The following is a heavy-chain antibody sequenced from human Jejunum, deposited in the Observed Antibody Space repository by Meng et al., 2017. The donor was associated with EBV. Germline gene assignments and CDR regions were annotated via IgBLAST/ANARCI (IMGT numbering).Heavy chain of an antibody. CDR3: ARGSSWNRGDY. Sequence: SSVEVKKPGASVKVTCKVSGYTLTNYALHWVRQAPGQGLEWMGYISAGSGDTKNSQKFQGRVTFTRDTSASTVYMELSSLRSEDTAMYYRARGSSWNRGDYWGQGTLVTVSS. J-gene: IGHJ4*02. D-gene: IGHD6-13*01. CDR2: ISAGSGDT. CDR1: GYTLTNYA. V-gene: IGHV1-3*01.